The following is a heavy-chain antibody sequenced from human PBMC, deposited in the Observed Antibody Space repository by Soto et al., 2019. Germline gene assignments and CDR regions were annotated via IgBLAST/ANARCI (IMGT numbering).Heavy chain of an antibody. CDR2: IWYDGSNK. D-gene: IGHD5-18*01. Sequence: QVQLVESEGGVVQPGRSLRLSCAASGFTFSSYGMHWVRQAPGKGLEWVAVIWYDGSNKYYADSVKGRFTISRDNSKNTLYLQMNSLRAEDTAVYYCARDLNSYGYGTEADYWGQGTLVTVSS. J-gene: IGHJ4*02. CDR3: ARDLNSYGYGTEADY. CDR1: GFTFSSYG. V-gene: IGHV3-33*01.